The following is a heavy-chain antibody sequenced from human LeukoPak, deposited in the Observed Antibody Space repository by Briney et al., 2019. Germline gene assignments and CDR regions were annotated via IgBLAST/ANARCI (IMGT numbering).Heavy chain of an antibody. CDR2: IYPDESNI. J-gene: IGHJ4*02. D-gene: IGHD2-2*03. CDR3: ARPPSRGYSSSFEY. Sequence: GESLKISCQGSGYRFPTYWIAWVRQMPGKGLEWMGIIYPDESNIRYSPSFQGQVTISADKSISTAYLQWSSLKASDTAKYYCARPPSRGYSSSFEYWGQGTLVTVSS. V-gene: IGHV5-51*01. CDR1: GYRFPTYW.